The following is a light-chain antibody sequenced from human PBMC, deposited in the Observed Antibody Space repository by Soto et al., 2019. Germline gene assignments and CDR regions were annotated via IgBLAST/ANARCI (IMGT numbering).Light chain of an antibody. CDR2: DTS. Sequence: QAVVTQEPSLTVSPGGTVTLTCGSSTGTVTSGHYPYWFQQKPGQAPRTLIYDTSNKHSWTPARFSGSLLGGRAALTLSGAQPEDEAEYFCSLSYSGAVVFGGGTQLTVL. CDR1: TGTVTSGHY. V-gene: IGLV7-46*01. J-gene: IGLJ2*01. CDR3: SLSYSGAVV.